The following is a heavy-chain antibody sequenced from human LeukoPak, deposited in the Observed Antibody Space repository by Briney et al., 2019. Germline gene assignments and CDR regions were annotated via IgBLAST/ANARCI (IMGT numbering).Heavy chain of an antibody. CDR2: INSDGSST. D-gene: IGHD6-19*01. Sequence: GGSLRLSCAASGFTFSSYWMHWVRQAPGKGLVWVSRINSDGSSTSYADSVKGRFTISRDNAKNTLYLQMNSLRAEDTAVYYCARETAIAVAGTVGNWVDPWGQGTLVTVSS. J-gene: IGHJ5*02. CDR3: ARETAIAVAGTVGNWVDP. CDR1: GFTFSSYW. V-gene: IGHV3-74*01.